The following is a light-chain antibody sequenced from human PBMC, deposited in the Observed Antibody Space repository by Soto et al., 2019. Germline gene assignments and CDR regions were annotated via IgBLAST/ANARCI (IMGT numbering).Light chain of an antibody. J-gene: IGKJ4*01. CDR2: AAS. CDR1: QNIRSR. V-gene: IGKV1-12*01. CDR3: QQGYSFPVT. Sequence: QVSQSASTLSASVGDRVTITCRASQNIRSRLAWFQQKPGKAPKLLVYAASSLQSGVPSRFSGSGSGTDFTLTISSLQPEDFATYYCQQGYSFPVTFGGGTKVDI.